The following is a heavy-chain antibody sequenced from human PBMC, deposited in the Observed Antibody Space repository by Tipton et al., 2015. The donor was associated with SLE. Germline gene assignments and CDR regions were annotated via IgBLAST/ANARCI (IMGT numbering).Heavy chain of an antibody. D-gene: IGHD3-10*01. CDR2: IYYSGST. J-gene: IGHJ4*02. Sequence: TLSLTCTVSGGSISRYFWSWIRQPPGKGLEWIGYIYYSGSTNYNPSLTGRVTISVDTSKNQFSLKLSSVTAADTAVYYCARHGMGQYYYGSGSYGIFDYWGQGTLVTVSS. CDR1: GGSISRYF. V-gene: IGHV4-59*07. CDR3: ARHGMGQYYYGSGSYGIFDY.